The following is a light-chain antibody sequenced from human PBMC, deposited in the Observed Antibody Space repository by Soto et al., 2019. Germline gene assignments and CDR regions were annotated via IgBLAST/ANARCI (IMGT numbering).Light chain of an antibody. CDR1: QPISTSY. CDR2: STS. J-gene: IGKJ2*01. Sequence: EIVLTQSPGTLSFSPGERVTLSCRASQPISTSYFSWYQQKPGQAPRLLIYSTSSRAPGIPDRFSGSGSGTDFTLTMSRLEPEDFAVYYCQQYGTSPYTFGKGTKVEIK. V-gene: IGKV3-20*01. CDR3: QQYGTSPYT.